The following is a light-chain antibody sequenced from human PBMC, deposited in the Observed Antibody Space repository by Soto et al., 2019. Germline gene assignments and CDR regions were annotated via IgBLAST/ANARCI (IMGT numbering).Light chain of an antibody. J-gene: IGLJ1*01. Sequence: QSVLTQPPSGSGAPGQRVTISCTGSSSNIGAGYDVHWYQQLPGTAPKLLIYGNNNRPSGVPDRVSGSKSGTSASLAITGLQAEDEADYYGQSYDSSLSGFYVFGTGTKLTVL. CDR1: SSNIGAGYD. CDR2: GNN. V-gene: IGLV1-40*01. CDR3: QSYDSSLSGFYV.